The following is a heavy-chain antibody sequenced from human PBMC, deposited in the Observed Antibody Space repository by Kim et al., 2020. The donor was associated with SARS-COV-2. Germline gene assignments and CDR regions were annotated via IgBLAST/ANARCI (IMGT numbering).Heavy chain of an antibody. J-gene: IGHJ6*02. CDR3: ARVDSGSYSMDV. Sequence: ASVKVSCKASGYTFTGYYKHWVRQAPGQGLEWMGWINPNSGGTNYAQKFQGRVTMTRDTSISTAYMELSRLRSDDTAVYYCARVDSGSYSMDVWGQGTTVTVSS. D-gene: IGHD1-26*01. V-gene: IGHV1-2*02. CDR1: GYTFTGYY. CDR2: INPNSGGT.